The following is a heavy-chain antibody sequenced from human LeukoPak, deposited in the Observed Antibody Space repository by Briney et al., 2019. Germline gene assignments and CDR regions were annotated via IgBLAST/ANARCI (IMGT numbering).Heavy chain of an antibody. J-gene: IGHJ4*02. V-gene: IGHV1-69*04. D-gene: IGHD6-19*01. CDR3: ARGSFDRSRGLDF. CDR1: GGTFSNNV. CDR2: ITPILNIP. Sequence: ASVKVSCKATGGTFSNNVINWVRQAPGQGLEWMGRITPILNIPIYAQKFQGRVTLTADHSTTTAYLELSSLRSEDTAVYYCARGSFDRSRGLDFGGQGVPVTVSS.